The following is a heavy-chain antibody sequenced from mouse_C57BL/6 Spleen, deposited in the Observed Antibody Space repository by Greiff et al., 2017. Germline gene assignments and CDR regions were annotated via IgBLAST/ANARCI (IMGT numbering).Heavy chain of an antibody. CDR1: GFTFSDYY. J-gene: IGHJ4*01. V-gene: IGHV5-16*01. CDR3: ARGAVVAMDY. Sequence: DVKLVESEGGLVQPGSSMKLSCTASGFTFSDYYMAWVRQVPEKGLEWVANINYDGSSTYYLDSLKSRFIISRDNAKNILYLQMSSLKSEDTATYYCARGAVVAMDYWGQGTSVTVSS. D-gene: IGHD1-1*01. CDR2: INYDGSST.